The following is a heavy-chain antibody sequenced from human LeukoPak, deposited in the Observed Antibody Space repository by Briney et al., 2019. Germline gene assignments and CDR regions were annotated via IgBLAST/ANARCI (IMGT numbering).Heavy chain of an antibody. D-gene: IGHD2-2*01. J-gene: IGHJ4*02. Sequence: SETLSLTCTVSGGSISSYYWSWIRQPPGKGLEWIGYIWRSDHTNYNPSLKSRVTMSLDKSKNQFSLRLSSVTAADTTVYYCARDPHCSSTNCPFDFWGLGTLVIVSS. CDR1: GGSISSYY. V-gene: IGHV4-59*12. CDR3: ARDPHCSSTNCPFDF. CDR2: IWRSDHT.